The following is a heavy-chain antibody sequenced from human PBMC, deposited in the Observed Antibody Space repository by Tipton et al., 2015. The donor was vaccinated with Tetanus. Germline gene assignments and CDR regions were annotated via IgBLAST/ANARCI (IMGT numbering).Heavy chain of an antibody. J-gene: IGHJ4*02. CDR2: IFYAGST. V-gene: IGHV4-59*01. CDR1: GVSISSYY. Sequence: TLSLTCTVSGVSISSYYWSWIRQSPGKGLEWIGYIFYAGSTDYNPSLKSRVTISVDTSKSQFSLRLTSVTAADMAVYYCARSKLLWFGESLSRFDSWGQGTLVTVSA. CDR3: ARSKLLWFGESLSRFDS. D-gene: IGHD3-10*01.